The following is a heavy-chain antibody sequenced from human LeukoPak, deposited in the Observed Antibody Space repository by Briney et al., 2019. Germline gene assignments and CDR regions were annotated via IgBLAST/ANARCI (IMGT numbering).Heavy chain of an antibody. CDR1: GFTFTNYA. V-gene: IGHV3-23*01. CDR3: AKDQDYYDSGGIDC. J-gene: IGHJ4*02. D-gene: IGHD3-10*01. CDR2: ISGSGGST. Sequence: PGGSLRLSCAASGFTFTNYAMSWVRQAPGKGLEWVSGISGSGGSTYYADSVKGRFTISRDNSRNTLYLQMNSLRAEDTAVYYCAKDQDYYDSGGIDCWGQGTLVTVSS.